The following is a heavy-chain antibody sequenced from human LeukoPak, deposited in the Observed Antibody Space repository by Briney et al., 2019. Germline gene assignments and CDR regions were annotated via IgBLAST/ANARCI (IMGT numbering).Heavy chain of an antibody. Sequence: GGSLRLSCAASGFTFSNYAMSWVRQAPGKGLEWVSVISGSGGSTYYADSVKGRFTISRDNSKNTLYLQMDSLRAEDTALYYCAKDPAVAGTATYFDYWGPGTLVSVSS. CDR2: ISGSGGST. V-gene: IGHV3-23*01. D-gene: IGHD6-19*01. CDR1: GFTFSNYA. J-gene: IGHJ4*02. CDR3: AKDPAVAGTATYFDY.